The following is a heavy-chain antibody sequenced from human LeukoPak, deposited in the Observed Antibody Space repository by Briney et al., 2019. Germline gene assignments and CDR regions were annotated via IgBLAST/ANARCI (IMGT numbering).Heavy chain of an antibody. CDR2: INQDGSDK. CDR1: GFTFSNYW. J-gene: IGHJ4*02. D-gene: IGHD2-21*01. CDR3: VVTRTRGDH. V-gene: IGHV3-7*03. Sequence: GGSLRLSCAASGFTFSNYWMTCVRQAPGKGLEWVANINQDGSDKYYVDSVKGRFSISRDNTKNSLFLQMNSLRAEDTAVYYCVVTRTRGDHWGQGTLVTVSS.